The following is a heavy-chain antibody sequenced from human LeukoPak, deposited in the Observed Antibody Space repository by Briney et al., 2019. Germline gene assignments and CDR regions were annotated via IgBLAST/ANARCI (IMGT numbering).Heavy chain of an antibody. J-gene: IGHJ4*02. D-gene: IGHD1-26*01. Sequence: GRSLRLSCAASGFTLSSYGMHWVRQAPGKGLEWVAVISYDGSNKYYADSVKGRFTISRDNSKNTLYLQMSSLRAEDTAVYYCAKDSGGSYFDYWGQGTLVTVSS. V-gene: IGHV3-30*18. CDR3: AKDSGGSYFDY. CDR2: ISYDGSNK. CDR1: GFTLSSYG.